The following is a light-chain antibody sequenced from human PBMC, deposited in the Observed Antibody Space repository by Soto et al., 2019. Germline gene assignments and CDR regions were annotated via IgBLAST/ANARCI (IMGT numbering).Light chain of an antibody. CDR2: EVS. Sequence: QSVLTQPASVSGSPGQSITISCTGTSSDVGGYNYVSWYQQHPGKAPKLMIYEVSNRPSGVSNRFSGSKSGNTASLTISGLQAEDEADYYCISYITTSTSYVFGAGTKVTVL. J-gene: IGLJ1*01. CDR1: SSDVGGYNY. CDR3: ISYITTSTSYV. V-gene: IGLV2-14*01.